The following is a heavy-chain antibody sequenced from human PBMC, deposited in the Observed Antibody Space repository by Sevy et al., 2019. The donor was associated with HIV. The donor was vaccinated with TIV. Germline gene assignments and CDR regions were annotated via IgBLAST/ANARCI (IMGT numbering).Heavy chain of an antibody. J-gene: IGHJ4*02. Sequence: GGSLRLSCAASGFTFSNAWMNWVRQAPGKGLEWVGRIKSKTDGGTTDYAAPVKGRFTISRDDSKNTLYLQMNSLKTEDTPVYDYTTWFVSAVAGTLGFDYWGQGTLVTVSS. CDR1: GFTFSNAW. D-gene: IGHD6-19*01. CDR3: TTWFVSAVAGTLGFDY. V-gene: IGHV3-15*07. CDR2: IKSKTDGGTT.